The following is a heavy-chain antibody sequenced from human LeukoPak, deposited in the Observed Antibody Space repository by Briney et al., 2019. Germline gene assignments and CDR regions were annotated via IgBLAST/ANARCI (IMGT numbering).Heavy chain of an antibody. CDR2: ISGSGAST. Sequence: GGSLRLSCAASGFTFNNYAMSWVRQAPGKGLEWVSAISGSGASTFYADSVKGRFTISRDNSKNTLFLQMNSLRAEDTAVYYCAKKTSYCAGDCFPYFFDYWGRGTLVTVSS. V-gene: IGHV3-23*01. CDR1: GFTFNNYA. D-gene: IGHD2-21*02. J-gene: IGHJ4*02. CDR3: AKKTSYCAGDCFPYFFDY.